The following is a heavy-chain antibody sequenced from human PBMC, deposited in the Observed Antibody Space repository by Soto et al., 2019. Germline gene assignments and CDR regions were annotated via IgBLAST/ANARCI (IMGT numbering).Heavy chain of an antibody. V-gene: IGHV4-59*01. CDR2: IYYSGST. Sequence: SETLSLTCTVSGGSISSYYWSWIRQPPGKGLEWIGHIYYSGSTNYNPSLKSRVTISVDTSKNQFSLKLSSVTAADTAVYYCARVRGILTGYYFDYWGQGTLVTVSS. CDR3: ARVRGILTGYYFDY. J-gene: IGHJ4*02. D-gene: IGHD3-9*01. CDR1: GGSISSYY.